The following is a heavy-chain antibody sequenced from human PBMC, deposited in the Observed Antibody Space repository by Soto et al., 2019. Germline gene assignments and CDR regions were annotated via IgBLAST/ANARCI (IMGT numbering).Heavy chain of an antibody. CDR1: GFTFSSYA. D-gene: IGHD6-19*01. V-gene: IGHV3-23*01. CDR3: AKGRGAVPGTSDY. J-gene: IGHJ4*02. CDR2: ISGSGDTT. Sequence: PGGSLRLSCTASGFTFSSYALSWVRQAPGKGLEWVSAISGSGDTTSYADSVKGRFTISRDNSKNTLYLQMNSLRADDTAVYYCAKGRGAVPGTSDYWGQGTLVTVSS.